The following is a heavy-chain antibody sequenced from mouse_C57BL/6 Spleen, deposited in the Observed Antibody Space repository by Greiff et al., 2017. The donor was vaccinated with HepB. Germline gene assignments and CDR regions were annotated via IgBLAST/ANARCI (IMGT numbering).Heavy chain of an antibody. J-gene: IGHJ2*01. V-gene: IGHV6-6*01. D-gene: IGHD2-2*01. Sequence: DVMLVESGGGLVQPGGSMKLSCAASGFTFSDAWMDWVRQSPEKGLEWVAEIRNKANNHATYYAESVKGRFTISRDDSKSSVYLQMNSLRAEDTGIYYCTRLVTSWYYFDYWGQGTTLTVSS. CDR3: TRLVTSWYYFDY. CDR1: GFTFSDAW. CDR2: IRNKANNHAT.